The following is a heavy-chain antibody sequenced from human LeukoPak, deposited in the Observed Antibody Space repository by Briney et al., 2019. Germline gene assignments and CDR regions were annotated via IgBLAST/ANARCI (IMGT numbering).Heavy chain of an antibody. CDR2: IYYSGST. D-gene: IGHD2-2*01. CDR3: ASYCSSTSCAFDY. CDR1: GGSISSYY. J-gene: IGHJ4*02. Sequence: SETLSLTCTVSGGSISSYYWSWIRQPPGKGLEWIGYIYYSGSTNYNPSLKSRVTISVDTSKNQSSLKLSSVTAADTAVYYCASYCSSTSCAFDYWGQGTLVTVSS. V-gene: IGHV4-59*01.